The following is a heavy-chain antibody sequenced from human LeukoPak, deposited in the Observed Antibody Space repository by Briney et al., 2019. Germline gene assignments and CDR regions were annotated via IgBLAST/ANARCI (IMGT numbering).Heavy chain of an antibody. D-gene: IGHD3-3*01. CDR3: ATRRFLEWSFDY. CDR2: FDPEDGET. Sequence: ASVKVSCKVSGYTLTELSMHWVRQAPGKGLEWMGGFDPEDGETIYAQEFQGRVTMTEDTSTDTAYMELSSLRSEDTAVYYCATRRFLEWSFDYWGQGTLVTVSS. V-gene: IGHV1-24*01. CDR1: GYTLTELS. J-gene: IGHJ4*02.